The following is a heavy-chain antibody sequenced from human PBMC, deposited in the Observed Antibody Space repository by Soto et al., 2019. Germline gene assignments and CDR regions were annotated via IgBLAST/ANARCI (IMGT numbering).Heavy chain of an antibody. CDR3: AICGRNGVFTWFDP. Sequence: GGSLRLSCAVSGFTFSSYAMSWVRQAPWKGLEWVSVISGSGSTFYADSVKGRFTISRDNSKNTLYLQMNSLSAEDTAVYYCAICGRNGVFTWFDPWGQGTLVTVSS. CDR1: GFTFSSYA. CDR2: ISGSGST. V-gene: IGHV3-23*01. J-gene: IGHJ5*02. D-gene: IGHD2-8*01.